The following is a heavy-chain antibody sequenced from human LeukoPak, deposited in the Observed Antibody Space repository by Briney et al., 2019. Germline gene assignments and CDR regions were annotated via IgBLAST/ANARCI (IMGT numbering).Heavy chain of an antibody. J-gene: IGHJ4*02. CDR1: GGSISSSSYY. V-gene: IGHV4-39*07. D-gene: IGHD2-2*01. CDR2: IYYSGST. Sequence: SETLSLTCTVSGGSISSSSYYWGWIRQPPGKGLEWIGSIYYSGSTYYNPSLKSRVTISVDTSKNQFSLKLSSVTAADTAVYYCARVDCSSTSCYFDYWGQGTLVTVSS. CDR3: ARVDCSSTSCYFDY.